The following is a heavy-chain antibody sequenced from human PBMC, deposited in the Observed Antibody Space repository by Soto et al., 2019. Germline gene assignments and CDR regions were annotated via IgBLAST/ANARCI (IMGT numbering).Heavy chain of an antibody. J-gene: IGHJ6*02. CDR2: IIPILGTA. D-gene: IGHD3-3*01. V-gene: IGHV1-69*06. CDR3: ANRGGASNYDFWSGYYYYYGMDV. Sequence: QVQLVQSGAEVKKPGSSVKVSCKASGGTFSSYAISWVRQAPGQGLEWMGGIIPILGTANYAQKFQGRDKISTDKANRTAKMYRVSLNTEDTAKYNCANRGGASNYDFWSGYYYYYGMDVCGQGTTVTVSS. CDR1: GGTFSSYA.